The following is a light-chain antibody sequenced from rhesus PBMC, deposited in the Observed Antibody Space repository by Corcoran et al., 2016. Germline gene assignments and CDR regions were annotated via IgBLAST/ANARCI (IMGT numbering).Light chain of an antibody. V-gene: IGKV3-24*04. CDR3: LQRSNWPWT. Sequence: EIVMTQSPATLSLSPGERATLSCRASQSVGSSLAWYQQKPGQAHRLLIYGASSRAPGTPDRFSGSGSGTDVTLTSSSLEPEDVAVNYWLQRSNWPWTFGQGTKVEIK. J-gene: IGKJ1*01. CDR2: GAS. CDR1: QSVGSS.